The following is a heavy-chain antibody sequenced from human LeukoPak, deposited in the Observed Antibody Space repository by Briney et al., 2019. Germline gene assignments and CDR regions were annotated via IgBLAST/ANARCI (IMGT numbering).Heavy chain of an antibody. CDR3: ARDYYDSSGYLVFGFDP. J-gene: IGHJ5*02. CDR1: GGSFSGYY. Sequence: SETLSLTCAVYGGSFSGYYWSWIRQPPGKGLEWIGYIYYSGSTNYNPSLKSRVTISVDTSKNQFSLKLSPVTAADTAVYYCARDYYDSSGYLVFGFDPWGQGTLVTVSS. CDR2: IYYSGST. D-gene: IGHD3-22*01. V-gene: IGHV4-59*01.